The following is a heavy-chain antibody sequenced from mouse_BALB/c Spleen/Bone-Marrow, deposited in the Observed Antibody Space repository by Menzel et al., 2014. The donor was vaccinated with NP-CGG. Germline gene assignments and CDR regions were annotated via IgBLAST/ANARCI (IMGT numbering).Heavy chain of an antibody. CDR1: GYTFTSYV. Sequence: SGPELVKPGASVKMSCKASGYTFTSYVMHWVKQKPGQGLEWIGYINPYNDGAKYNEKFKGKATLTSDKSSSTAYMELSSLTSEDSAVYYCASPRQLGLPYYFDYWSQGTTLTVSS. D-gene: IGHD3-2*01. J-gene: IGHJ2*01. CDR2: INPYNDGA. CDR3: ASPRQLGLPYYFDY. V-gene: IGHV1-14*01.